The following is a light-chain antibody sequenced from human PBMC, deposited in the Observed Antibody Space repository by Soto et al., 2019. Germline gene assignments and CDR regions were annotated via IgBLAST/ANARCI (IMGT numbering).Light chain of an antibody. CDR2: EVS. J-gene: IGLJ1*01. CDR3: SSYTSSNTDV. V-gene: IGLV2-14*01. CDR1: SSDVGGYIY. Sequence: QSALTQPVSVSGSPGQSITISCTGTSSDVGGYIYVSWYQHHPGKAPKLMIYEVSNRPSGVPDRFSGSKSGNTASLTISGLQAEDEADYYCSSYTSSNTDVFGTGTKVTVL.